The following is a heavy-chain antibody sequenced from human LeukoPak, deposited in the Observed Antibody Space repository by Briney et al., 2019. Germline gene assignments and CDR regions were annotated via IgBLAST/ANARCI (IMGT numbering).Heavy chain of an antibody. J-gene: IGHJ4*02. Sequence: ASVKVSCKASGYTFTSYGISWVRQAPGQGLEWMGWISAYNGNTNYAQKLQGRVTMTTDTSTSTAYMELRGLRSDDTAVYYCARDLSPYYYDSSGYTPFDYWGQGTLATVSS. D-gene: IGHD3-22*01. CDR1: GYTFTSYG. CDR2: ISAYNGNT. CDR3: ARDLSPYYYDSSGYTPFDY. V-gene: IGHV1-18*01.